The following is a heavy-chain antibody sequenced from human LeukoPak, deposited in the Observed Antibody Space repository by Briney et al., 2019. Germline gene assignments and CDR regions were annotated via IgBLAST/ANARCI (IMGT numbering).Heavy chain of an antibody. V-gene: IGHV1-69*05. D-gene: IGHD6-25*01. J-gene: IGHJ6*03. CDR2: IIPIFGTA. Sequence: ASVKVSCKASGGTFSSYAISWVRQAPGQGLEWMGGIIPIFGTANYAQKFQGRVTITTDEPTSTAYMELSSLRSEDTAVYYCARSSAGSYYYYYMDVWGKGTTVTVSS. CDR1: GGTFSSYA. CDR3: ARSSAGSYYYYYMDV.